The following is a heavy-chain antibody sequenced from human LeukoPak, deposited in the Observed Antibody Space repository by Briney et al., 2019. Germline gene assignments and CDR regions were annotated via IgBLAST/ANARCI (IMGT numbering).Heavy chain of an antibody. CDR3: ARGGDSSGSIRSAFDI. J-gene: IGHJ3*02. D-gene: IGHD3-22*01. CDR2: INSDGTST. V-gene: IGHV3-74*01. CDR1: GFTFTSYW. Sequence: HPGGSLRLSCAAYGFTFTSYWMHWVRQAPGKGLVWVSRINSDGTSTSYADSVKGRFTISRDNAQNSLYLQMNSLRAEDTAVYYCARGGDSSGSIRSAFDIWGQGTMVTVSS.